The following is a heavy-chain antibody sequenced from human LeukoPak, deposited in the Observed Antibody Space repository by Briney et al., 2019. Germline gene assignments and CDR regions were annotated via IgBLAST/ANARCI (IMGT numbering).Heavy chain of an antibody. CDR2: IYPGDSDT. J-gene: IGHJ4*02. D-gene: IGHD2-15*01. CDR3: ARVVNLSFDY. V-gene: IGHV5-51*01. CDR1: GYSFTTYW. Sequence: GESLKISCKGSGYSFTTYWIAWVRQVPGRALKWMGIIYPGDSDTRYSPSFQGQVTFSADKSINTAYLQWSSLKASDTAIFYCARVVNLSFDYWGQGTLVTASS.